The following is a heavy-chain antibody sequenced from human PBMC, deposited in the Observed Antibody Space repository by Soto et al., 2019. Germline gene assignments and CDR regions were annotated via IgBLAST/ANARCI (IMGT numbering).Heavy chain of an antibody. J-gene: IGHJ6*02. CDR3: ARDGGDYEFYYYYGMDV. CDR2: INAGNGNT. CDR1: GYTFTSYA. D-gene: IGHD4-17*01. V-gene: IGHV1-3*01. Sequence: ASVKVSCKASGYTFTSYAMHWVRQAPGQRLEWMGWINAGNGNTKYSQKFQGRVTITRDTSASTAYMELSSLRSEDTAVYYCARDGGDYEFYYYYGMDVWGQGTTVTVSS.